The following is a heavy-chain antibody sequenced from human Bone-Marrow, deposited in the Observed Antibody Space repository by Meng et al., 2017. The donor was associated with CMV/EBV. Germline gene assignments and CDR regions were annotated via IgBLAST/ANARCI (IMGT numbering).Heavy chain of an antibody. CDR3: ARDRGRYFDN. CDR1: GFTFSSYW. J-gene: IGHJ4*02. D-gene: IGHD3-16*01. Sequence: GGSLRLSCAASGFTFSSYWMHWVRQAPGKGLVWVSLIYSGGGIHYADSVKGRFTISRDNFTNTLYLQMRSLRPEDTAVYYCARDRGRYFDNWGQGTLVTVSS. CDR2: IYSGGGI. V-gene: IGHV3-66*02.